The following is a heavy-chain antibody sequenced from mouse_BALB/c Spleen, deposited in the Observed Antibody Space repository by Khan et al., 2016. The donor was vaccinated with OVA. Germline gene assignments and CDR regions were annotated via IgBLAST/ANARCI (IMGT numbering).Heavy chain of an antibody. D-gene: IGHD3-2*02. CDR1: GYTFTSYW. V-gene: IGHV1-7*01. J-gene: IGHJ2*01. CDR2: IYPGTDNT. CDR3: AREEALYYFAY. Sequence: QVQLKESGAELAKPGASVKMSCKASGYTFTSYWMHWVKQRPGQGLEWIARIYPGTDNTYYSEKLKDKATLTADKSSNTTYMLLSSLKSEDSAVYFCAREEALYYFAYWGQGTTLTVSS.